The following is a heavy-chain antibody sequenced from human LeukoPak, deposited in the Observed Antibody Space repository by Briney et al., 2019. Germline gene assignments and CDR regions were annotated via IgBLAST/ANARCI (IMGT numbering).Heavy chain of an antibody. V-gene: IGHV4-39*06. J-gene: IGHJ4*02. CDR2: ISYSGTT. D-gene: IGHD4-11*01. CDR3: ALYNNYEDYFDY. Sequence: PSETLSLTCAVSGGPFSSSSKYYWGWIRQPPGKGLEWIGIISYSGTTYYTPSLKSRVTISVDTSNNQFPLKLSSVTAADTAVYFCALYNNYEDYFDYWGQGTLVTVSS. CDR1: GGPFSSSSKYY.